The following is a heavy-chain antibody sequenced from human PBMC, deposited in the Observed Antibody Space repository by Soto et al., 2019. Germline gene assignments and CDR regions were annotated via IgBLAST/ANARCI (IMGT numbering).Heavy chain of an antibody. CDR3: ARGIAAAAWDYYGMDV. J-gene: IGHJ6*02. CDR2: INPSGGST. V-gene: IGHV1-46*01. CDR1: GYTFTSYY. D-gene: IGHD6-13*01. Sequence: QVQLVQSGAEVKKPGASVKVSCKASGYTFTSYYMHWVRQAPGQGLEWMGIINPSGGSTSYAQKFQGRVTMTRDTSTSTVYMELSSLRSEDTAVYYCARGIAAAAWDYYGMDVWGQGTTVTVSS.